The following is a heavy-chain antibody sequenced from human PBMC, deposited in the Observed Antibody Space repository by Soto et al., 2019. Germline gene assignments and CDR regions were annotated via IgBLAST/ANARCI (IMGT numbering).Heavy chain of an antibody. CDR3: ARGDGDRYDGNGYLGRH. CDR1: GFTFRGNW. CDR2: IKSDGSGT. J-gene: IGHJ4*02. D-gene: IGHD3-22*01. Sequence: EVQLVESGGGLVQPGKPLKPPCAPPGFTFRGNWRHWVRQAPGRGLVWVSRIKSDGSGTYYADLVKGRLTISRDNAKNTLYLQMNSLRVEDTAVYFCARGDGDRYDGNGYLGRHWGQGTLVTVSS. V-gene: IGHV3-74*01.